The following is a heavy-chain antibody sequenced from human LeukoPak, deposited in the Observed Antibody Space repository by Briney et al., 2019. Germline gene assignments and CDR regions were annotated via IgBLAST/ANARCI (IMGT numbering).Heavy chain of an antibody. Sequence: TGGSLRLSCAASGFTFSDYGMHWVRQAPGKGLEWVASLWYDGSNKYYADSVKGRSTISRDNAKNSLHLQMNSLTAEDTAVYYCARVFGSGWMYFDFWGQGTLVTVSS. CDR2: LWYDGSNK. D-gene: IGHD6-19*01. J-gene: IGHJ4*02. CDR3: ARVFGSGWMYFDF. CDR1: GFTFSDYG. V-gene: IGHV3-33*01.